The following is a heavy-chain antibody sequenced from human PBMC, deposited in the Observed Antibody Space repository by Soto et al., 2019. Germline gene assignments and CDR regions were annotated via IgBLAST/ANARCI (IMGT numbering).Heavy chain of an antibody. CDR3: AKDLTGTHPY. J-gene: IGHJ4*02. CDR2: ISGSGGST. V-gene: IGHV3-23*01. CDR1: VFTFSSYA. D-gene: IGHD1-20*01. Sequence: PGGSLRLACAASVFTFSSYAMSWVRQSPGKGLEWVSAISGSGGSTYYADSVKGRFTISRDNSKNTLYLQMNSLRAEDTAVYYCAKDLTGTHPYWGQGTLVTVSS.